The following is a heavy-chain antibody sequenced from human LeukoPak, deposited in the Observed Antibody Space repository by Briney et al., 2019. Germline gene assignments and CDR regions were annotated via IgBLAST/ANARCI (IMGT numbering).Heavy chain of an antibody. V-gene: IGHV4-61*05. CDR1: GGSISSSSYY. D-gene: IGHD1-26*01. J-gene: IGHJ4*02. CDR2: IYYSGST. Sequence: SETLSLTCTVSGGSISSSSYYWGWIRQPPGKGLEWIGYIYYSGSTNYNPSLKSRVTISVDTSKNQFSLKLSSVTAADTAVYYCARGGFSGSYYLRSPLDYWGQGTLVTVSS. CDR3: ARGGFSGSYYLRSPLDY.